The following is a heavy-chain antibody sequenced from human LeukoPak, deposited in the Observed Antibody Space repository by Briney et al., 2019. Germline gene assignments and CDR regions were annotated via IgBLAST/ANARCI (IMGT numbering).Heavy chain of an antibody. CDR1: GFTFDDYA. V-gene: IGHV3-9*01. D-gene: IGHD3-9*01. CDR2: ISWNSGSI. CDR3: ARGPSSYDILTGYSNDAFDI. Sequence: GRSLRLSCAASGFTFDDYAMHWVRQAPGKGLEWVSGISWNSGSIGYADSVKGRFTISRDNAKNTLYLQMNSLRAEDTAVYYCARGPSSYDILTGYSNDAFDIWGRGTMVTVSS. J-gene: IGHJ3*02.